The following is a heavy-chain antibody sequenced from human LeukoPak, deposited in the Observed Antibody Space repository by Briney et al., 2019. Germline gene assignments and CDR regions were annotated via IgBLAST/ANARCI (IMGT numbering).Heavy chain of an antibody. Sequence: SETLSLTCTVSGYSISSGYYWGWIRQPPGKGLEWIGSIYHSGSTYYNPSLKSRVTISVDTSKNQFSLRLSSVTAADTAVYYCARGRPESITIFGVVITESYYYYYYMDVWGKGTTVTVSS. CDR3: ARGRPESITIFGVVITESYYYYYYMDV. J-gene: IGHJ6*03. CDR2: IYHSGST. V-gene: IGHV4-38-2*02. CDR1: GYSISSGYY. D-gene: IGHD3-3*01.